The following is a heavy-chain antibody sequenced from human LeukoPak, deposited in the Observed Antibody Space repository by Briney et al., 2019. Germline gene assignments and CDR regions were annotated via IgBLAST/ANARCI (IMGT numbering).Heavy chain of an antibody. V-gene: IGHV3-33*01. J-gene: IGHJ4*02. CDR3: ARDHLDGSGYLDY. CDR1: GFTFSGYG. CDR2: IWYDGSNK. D-gene: IGHD2-15*01. Sequence: GGSLRLSCAASGFTFSGYGMHWVRQAPGKGLEWVAVIWYDGSNKYHADSVKGRFTISRDNSKNTLYLQMNSLRAEDTAVYYCARDHLDGSGYLDYWGQGTLVTVSS.